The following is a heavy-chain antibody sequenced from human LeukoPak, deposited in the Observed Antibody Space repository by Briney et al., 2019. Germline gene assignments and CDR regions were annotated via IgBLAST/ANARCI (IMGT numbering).Heavy chain of an antibody. V-gene: IGHV7-4-1*02. Sequence: ASVKVSCKASGYSFTGYYMHWVRQAPGQGLEWMGWINTNTGNPTYAQGFTGRFVFSLDTSVSTAYLQISSLKAEDTAVYYCARVSLSSSWSLDYWGQGTLVTVSS. D-gene: IGHD6-13*01. J-gene: IGHJ4*02. CDR3: ARVSLSSSWSLDY. CDR2: INTNTGNP. CDR1: GYSFTGYY.